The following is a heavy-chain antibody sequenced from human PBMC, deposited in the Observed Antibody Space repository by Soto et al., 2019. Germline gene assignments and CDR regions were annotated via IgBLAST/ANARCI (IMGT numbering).Heavy chain of an antibody. Sequence: QVQLVQSGAEVKKPGASVKVSCKASGYTFTSYAMHWVRQTPGQRLEWMGWINAGNGNTKYSQKFQGRVTITRDTSASTAYMELSSLRTEDTAVYYCARTLVGATPADYWGQGTLVTVSS. D-gene: IGHD1-26*01. CDR2: INAGNGNT. V-gene: IGHV1-3*01. CDR1: GYTFTSYA. CDR3: ARTLVGATPADY. J-gene: IGHJ4*02.